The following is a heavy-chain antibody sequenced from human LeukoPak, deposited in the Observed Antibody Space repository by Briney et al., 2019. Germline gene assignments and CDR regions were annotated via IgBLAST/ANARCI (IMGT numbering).Heavy chain of an antibody. CDR1: KFTFSSYA. CDR3: AKVPSSSWSLTPDYFDY. Sequence: PGGSLRLSCAASKFTFSSYAMGWVRQARGKGLEWVSGISGRGGRTYCADSVKGRFTISRDNSKNTLYLQMNSLRAEDTAVYYCAKVPSSSWSLTPDYFDYWRQGTLVTVSS. D-gene: IGHD6-13*01. J-gene: IGHJ4*02. V-gene: IGHV3-23*01. CDR2: ISGRGGRT.